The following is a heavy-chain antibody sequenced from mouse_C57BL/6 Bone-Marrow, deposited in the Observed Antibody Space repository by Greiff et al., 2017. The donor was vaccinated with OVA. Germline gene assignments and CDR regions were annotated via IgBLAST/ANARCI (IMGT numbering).Heavy chain of an antibody. J-gene: IGHJ4*01. CDR1: GFSLTSYG. CDR2: IWRGGST. CDR3: AKNWPNWDDYAMDY. Sequence: LQESGPGLVQPSQSLSITCTVSGFSLTSYGVHWVRQSPGKGLEWLGVIWRGGSTDYNAAFMSRLSITKDNSKSQVFFKMNSLQADGTAIYYCAKNWPNWDDYAMDYWGQGTSVTVSS. V-gene: IGHV2-5*01. D-gene: IGHD4-1*01.